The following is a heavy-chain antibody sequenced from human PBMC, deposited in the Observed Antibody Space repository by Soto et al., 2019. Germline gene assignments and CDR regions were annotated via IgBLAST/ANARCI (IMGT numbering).Heavy chain of an antibody. Sequence: QVRLVQSGAEVKKPGASVKISCEKPGYPFTKFHLHWLQQAPGKGLEWVGQVNPAGGAANYAQPFQGRVSVTTDTSTSTVYMQLSNLRSEDTAVYYCATEGDPRLYAATVFDYWGQGTLLSVSS. D-gene: IGHD2-21*01. CDR3: ATEGDPRLYAATVFDY. CDR2: VNPAGGAA. CDR1: GYPFTKFH. V-gene: IGHV1-46*01. J-gene: IGHJ4*02.